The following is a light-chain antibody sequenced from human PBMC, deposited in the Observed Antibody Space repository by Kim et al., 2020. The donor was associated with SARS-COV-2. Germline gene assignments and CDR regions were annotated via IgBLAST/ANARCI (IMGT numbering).Light chain of an antibody. CDR2: WAS. Sequence: TINCKSSQSVLYSSNNKNYLAWYQQKPGQPPKLLIYWASTRESGVPDRFSGSGSGTDFTLTISSLQAEDVAVYYCQQYYSTRGFTFGPGTKVDIK. CDR1: QSVLYSSNNKNY. J-gene: IGKJ3*01. CDR3: QQYYSTRGFT. V-gene: IGKV4-1*01.